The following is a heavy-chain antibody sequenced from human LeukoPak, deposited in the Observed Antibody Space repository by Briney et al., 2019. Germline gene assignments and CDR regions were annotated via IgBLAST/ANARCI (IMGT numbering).Heavy chain of an antibody. D-gene: IGHD5-18*01. J-gene: IGHJ4*02. CDR3: ASGLVDTAMKDY. Sequence: GGSLRLSCVASGFTFSSYWMSWVRQAPGKGLEWVANIKQDGSEKYYVDSVKGRFTISRDNAKNSLYLQMNSLRAEDTAVYYCASGLVDTAMKDYWGQGTLVTVSS. V-gene: IGHV3-7*01. CDR2: IKQDGSEK. CDR1: GFTFSSYW.